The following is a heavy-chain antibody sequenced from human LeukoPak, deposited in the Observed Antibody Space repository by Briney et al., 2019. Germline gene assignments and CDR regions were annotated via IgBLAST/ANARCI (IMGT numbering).Heavy chain of an antibody. CDR3: TRMTRGHDY. V-gene: IGHV4-34*01. D-gene: IGHD4-11*01. CDR2: INHSGYT. Sequence: SDTLSHTCAVSGVSFDDYYWSWVRQTPGKGLEWIGEINHSGYTNYNPSLKSRVTLSIDTSRKRFSLNLRSVTVADAGIYYCTRMTRGHDYGGRGTQVTVSS. CDR1: GVSFDDYY. J-gene: IGHJ4*02.